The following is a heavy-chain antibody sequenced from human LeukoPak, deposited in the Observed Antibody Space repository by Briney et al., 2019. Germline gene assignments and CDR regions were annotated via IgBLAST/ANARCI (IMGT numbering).Heavy chain of an antibody. Sequence: SETLSLTCTVSGGSISSGSYYWSWIRQPAGKGLEWIGRIYTSGSTNYNPSLKSRVTISVDTSKNQFSLKLSSVTAADTAVYYCARTRYYYGSGSRSLSNWFDPWGQGTLVTVSS. CDR1: GGSISSGSYY. D-gene: IGHD3-10*01. CDR3: ARTRYYYGSGSRSLSNWFDP. J-gene: IGHJ5*02. CDR2: IYTSGST. V-gene: IGHV4-61*02.